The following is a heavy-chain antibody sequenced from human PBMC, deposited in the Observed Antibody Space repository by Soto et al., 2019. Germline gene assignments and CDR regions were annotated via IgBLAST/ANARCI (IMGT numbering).Heavy chain of an antibody. V-gene: IGHV3-33*01. J-gene: IGHJ4*02. Sequence: PGGSQRHSGAASGFVFSYDGLHWVRQAPGKGLEWVAVIWYDGSNKYYADSVKGRFTISRDNSKNTLYLQMNSLRAEDTAVYSCARDPLHYDILTGYSPNYFDFWGQGTLVTVSS. CDR1: GFVFSYDG. CDR2: IWYDGSNK. D-gene: IGHD3-9*01. CDR3: ARDPLHYDILTGYSPNYFDF.